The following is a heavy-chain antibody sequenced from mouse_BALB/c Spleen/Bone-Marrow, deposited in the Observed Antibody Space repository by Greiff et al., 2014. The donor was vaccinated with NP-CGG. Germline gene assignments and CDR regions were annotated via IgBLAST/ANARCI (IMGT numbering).Heavy chain of an antibody. CDR3: ARSYGYERSWFAY. CDR2: INPNNGGT. D-gene: IGHD2-2*01. J-gene: IGHJ3*01. CDR1: GSPFTEYT. Sequence: EVQHMHNVPQLVKPWASAKISSQTPGSPFTEYTMHWVKQSHGKSLEWIGGINPNNGGTSYNQKFKGKATLTVDKSSSTAYMELRSLTSEDSAVYYCARSYGYERSWFAYWGQGTLVTVSA. V-gene: IGHV1-22*01.